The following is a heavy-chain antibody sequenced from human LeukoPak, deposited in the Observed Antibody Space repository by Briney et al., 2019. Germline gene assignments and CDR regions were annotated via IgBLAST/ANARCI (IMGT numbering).Heavy chain of an antibody. J-gene: IGHJ4*02. D-gene: IGHD5-18*01. CDR2: ISYDGSNK. CDR1: GFTFSSYG. Sequence: GGSLRLSCAASGFTFSSYGMHWVRQAPGKELEWVAVISYDGSNKYYADSVKGRFTISRDNSKNTLYLQMNSLRAEDTAVYFCARRASTERGHSYGLDYWGQGALVTVSS. CDR3: ARRASTERGHSYGLDY. V-gene: IGHV3-30*03.